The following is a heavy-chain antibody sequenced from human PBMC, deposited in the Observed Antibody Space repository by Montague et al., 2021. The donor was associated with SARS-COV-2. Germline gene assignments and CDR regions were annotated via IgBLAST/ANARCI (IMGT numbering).Heavy chain of an antibody. Sequence: TLPLTCTVSGGSISSGGYYWSWIRQHPGKGLEWIGYIYYSGSTYYNPSLKSRVTISVDTSKNQFSLKLSPVTAADTAVYYCARAGTITMIVVVIDAFDIWGQGTMVTVSS. CDR3: ARAGTITMIVVVIDAFDI. J-gene: IGHJ3*02. D-gene: IGHD3-22*01. CDR1: GGSISSGGYY. V-gene: IGHV4-31*03. CDR2: IYYSGST.